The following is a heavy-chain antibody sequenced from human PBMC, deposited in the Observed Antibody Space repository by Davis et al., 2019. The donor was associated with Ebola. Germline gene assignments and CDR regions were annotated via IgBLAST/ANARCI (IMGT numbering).Heavy chain of an antibody. CDR1: GYTFTSYG. J-gene: IGHJ6*02. V-gene: IGHV1-18*01. D-gene: IGHD2-2*01. Sequence: AASVKVSCKASGYTFTSYGISWVRQAPGQGLEWMGWISAYNGNTNYAQKLQGRVTMTTDTSTSTAYMELRSLRSDDTAVYYCARARGYCSSTSCSVYYGMDVWGQGTTVTVS. CDR3: ARARGYCSSTSCSVYYGMDV. CDR2: ISAYNGNT.